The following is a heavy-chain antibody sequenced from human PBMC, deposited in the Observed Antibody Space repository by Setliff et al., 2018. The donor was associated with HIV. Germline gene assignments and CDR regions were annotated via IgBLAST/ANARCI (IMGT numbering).Heavy chain of an antibody. D-gene: IGHD5-12*01. V-gene: IGHV4-31*03. CDR2: TYYSGAT. CDR1: GDSISSGGYY. CDR3: ASGRGAKGGYDYFGS. J-gene: IGHJ4*02. Sequence: SETLSLTCTVSGDSISSGGYYWSWIRQPPGKGLEWIGYTYYSGATYYNPSLKNRVTISLDTSKSQFSLKLTSVTAADTALYYCASGRGAKGGYDYFGSWGQGTLVTVSS.